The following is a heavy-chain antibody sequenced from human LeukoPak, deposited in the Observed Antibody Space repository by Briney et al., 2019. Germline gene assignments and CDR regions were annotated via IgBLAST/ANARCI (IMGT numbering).Heavy chain of an antibody. CDR3: ARDQIGYGLDY. CDR1: SGSINNHY. J-gene: IGHJ4*02. D-gene: IGHD5-18*01. CDR2: IYNSWNT. Sequence: PSETLSLTCIVSSGSINNHYWSWIRQPPGKGLEWIGYIYNSWNTNYNPSLQSRVTMSMDASRKQFSLNLTSVTAADTAVYYCARDQIGYGLDYWGQGTLVTVSS. V-gene: IGHV4-59*11.